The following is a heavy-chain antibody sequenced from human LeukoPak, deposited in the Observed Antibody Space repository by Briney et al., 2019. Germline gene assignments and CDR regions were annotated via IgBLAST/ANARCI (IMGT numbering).Heavy chain of an antibody. CDR1: GGTFSSYA. D-gene: IGHD3-10*01. Sequence: SVKVSCKASGGTFSSYAISWVRQAPGQGVEWMGGIIPIFGTANYAQKFQGRVTITTDESTSTAYMELRSLRSDDTAVYYCARDRGGITMVRDDYWGQGTLVTVSS. CDR2: IIPIFGTA. J-gene: IGHJ4*02. V-gene: IGHV1-69*05. CDR3: ARDRGGITMVRDDY.